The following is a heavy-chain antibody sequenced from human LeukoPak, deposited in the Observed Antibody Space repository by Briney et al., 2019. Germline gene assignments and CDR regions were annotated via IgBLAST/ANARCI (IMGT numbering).Heavy chain of an antibody. Sequence: GASVKVSCKVSGYTLTELSMHWVRQAPGKGLEWMGGFDPEDGETIYAQKFQGRVTMTEDTSTDTAYMELSSLRSEDTAVYYCATYYYDSSGYHPDYWGQGTLVTVSS. CDR1: GYTLTELS. CDR3: ATYYYDSSGYHPDY. CDR2: FDPEDGET. J-gene: IGHJ4*02. D-gene: IGHD3-22*01. V-gene: IGHV1-24*01.